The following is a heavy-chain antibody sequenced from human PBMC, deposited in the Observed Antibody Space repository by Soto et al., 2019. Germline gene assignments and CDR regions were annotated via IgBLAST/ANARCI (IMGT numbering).Heavy chain of an antibody. CDR2: IIPIFGTA. J-gene: IGHJ4*02. Sequence: SVKVSCKASGGTFSSYAISWVRQAPGQGLEWMGGIIPIFGTANYAQKFQGRVTITADKSTSTAYMELSSLRSEDTAVYYCASRGLERYSYGWGAYDYWGQGTLVTVSS. CDR3: ASRGLERYSYGWGAYDY. CDR1: GGTFSSYA. D-gene: IGHD5-18*01. V-gene: IGHV1-69*06.